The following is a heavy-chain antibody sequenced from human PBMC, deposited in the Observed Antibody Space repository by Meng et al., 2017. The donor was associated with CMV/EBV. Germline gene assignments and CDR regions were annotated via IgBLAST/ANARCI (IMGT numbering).Heavy chain of an antibody. CDR3: ARLDDSSGYYSYFDY. CDR2: IYPGDSDT. CDR1: GYSFTSYW. J-gene: IGHJ4*02. D-gene: IGHD3-22*01. V-gene: IGHV5-51*01. Sequence: GESLKISCEGSGYSFTSYWIGWVRQMPGKGLQWMGIIYPGDSDTRYSPSFQGQATISADKSTSTAFLQWVSLKTSDTAMYYCARLDDSSGYYSYFDYWGQGTLVTVSS.